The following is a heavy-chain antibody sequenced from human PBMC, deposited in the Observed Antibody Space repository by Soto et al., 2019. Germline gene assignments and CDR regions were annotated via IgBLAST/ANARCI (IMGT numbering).Heavy chain of an antibody. CDR3: ARDLDGSGSYYTDY. CDR1: GYMFVTYG. V-gene: IGHV1-18*01. D-gene: IGHD3-10*01. Sequence: GASVKVSCKASGYMFVTYGINWVRQAPGQGLEWMGWISAYNGNTKYAQNLQGRVTMTTDASTSTAYMEMRSLRSDDTAVYYCARDLDGSGSYYTDYRGPGTLVTVSS. CDR2: ISAYNGNT. J-gene: IGHJ4*02.